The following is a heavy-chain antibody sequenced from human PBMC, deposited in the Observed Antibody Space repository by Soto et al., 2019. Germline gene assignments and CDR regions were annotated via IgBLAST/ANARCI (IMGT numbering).Heavy chain of an antibody. Sequence: PAETLSLTCTVSGGSIISFYWSWIRQSAGKGLEWIGRVSATETASYNPSLKSRVTMSADMSSNQFSLNLKSVPAADSAFYFCAREFPGALERSRAFDIWGQGTVVTVSS. CDR2: VSATETA. J-gene: IGHJ3*02. CDR3: AREFPGALERSRAFDI. CDR1: GGSIISFY. V-gene: IGHV4-4*07. D-gene: IGHD1-1*01.